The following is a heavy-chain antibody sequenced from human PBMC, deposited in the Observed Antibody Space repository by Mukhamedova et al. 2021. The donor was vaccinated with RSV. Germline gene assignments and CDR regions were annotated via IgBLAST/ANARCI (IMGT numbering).Heavy chain of an antibody. CDR3: AKMGSCNGGACAYYYYMDV. V-gene: IGHV3-30*02. J-gene: IGHJ6*03. CDR2: ILYNGNNK. Sequence: GKGLEWVAFILYNGNNKYYGDSVPGLSTLSSDNSKNTVSLQINSLRGEDTAIYYCAKMGSCNGGACAYYYYMDVWGNGTTVTVSS. D-gene: IGHD2-8*02.